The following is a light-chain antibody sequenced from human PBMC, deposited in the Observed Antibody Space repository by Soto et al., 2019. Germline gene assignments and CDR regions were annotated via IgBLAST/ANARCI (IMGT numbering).Light chain of an antibody. CDR2: SAS. J-gene: IGKJ4*01. Sequence: DIQMTQSPPSLSASLGDSVTITCPASEPITDFLNWYQLKPGKAPRLLIYSASNVQPGVPSRFSGSGYGTDFTLTLSGLQHEDSATYYCQQTFSPFVTFGAGTKVEV. V-gene: IGKV1-39*01. CDR3: QQTFSPFVT. CDR1: EPITDF.